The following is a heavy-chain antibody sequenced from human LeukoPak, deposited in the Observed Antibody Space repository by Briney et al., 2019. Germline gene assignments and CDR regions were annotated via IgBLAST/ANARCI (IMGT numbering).Heavy chain of an antibody. CDR3: ARDLSMVRGPLDY. CDR1: GFIFSTYG. Sequence: GGSLRLCCAASGFIFSTYGMHWVRQAPGKGLEWVAVIWYDGSDIYYADSVKGRFTISRDNSKNTLYLQVNSLRAEDTAVYYCARDLSMVRGPLDYWGQGTLVTVSS. CDR2: IWYDGSDI. J-gene: IGHJ4*02. V-gene: IGHV3-33*01. D-gene: IGHD3-10*01.